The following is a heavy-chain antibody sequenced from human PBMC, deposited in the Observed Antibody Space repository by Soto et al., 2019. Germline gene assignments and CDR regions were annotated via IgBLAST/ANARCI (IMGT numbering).Heavy chain of an antibody. D-gene: IGHD6-6*01. CDR1: GFSFTGYY. Sequence: ASVKVSCKASGFSFTGYYIHWLRQAPGQGLEWMGWINAHSGGTEYARKVQGRVTLTRDTSIATAYLTLTSLTSDDTALYYCAKDLTRQLAYWLDPWGQGTLVTVSS. V-gene: IGHV1-2*02. J-gene: IGHJ5*02. CDR2: INAHSGGT. CDR3: AKDLTRQLAYWLDP.